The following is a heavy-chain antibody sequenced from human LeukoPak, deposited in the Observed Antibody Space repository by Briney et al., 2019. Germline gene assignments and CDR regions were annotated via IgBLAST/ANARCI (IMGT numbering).Heavy chain of an antibody. V-gene: IGHV4-39*01. CDR1: GDSISSSNYF. Sequence: KASETLSLTCTVSGDSISSSNYFWGWIRQPPGKGLEWIGSIYYTGSTDYTPSLKSRATISADTSKNQFSLKLTSVTAADTAVYYCATYSAVAGTLDYWGQGTLVTVSS. CDR3: ATYSAVAGTLDY. J-gene: IGHJ4*02. CDR2: IYYTGST. D-gene: IGHD6-19*01.